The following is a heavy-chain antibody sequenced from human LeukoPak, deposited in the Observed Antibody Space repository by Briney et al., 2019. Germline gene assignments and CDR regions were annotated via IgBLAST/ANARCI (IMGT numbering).Heavy chain of an antibody. J-gene: IGHJ6*02. CDR3: ARGHYGLDV. CDR2: ISTSSSHT. CDR1: GFTVSSNY. Sequence: GGSLRLSCAASGFTVSSNYMSWIRQAPGKGLEWVSYISTSSSHTDYADSVKGRFTISRDDAKDSLFLQMNSLRAEDTAVYYCARGHYGLDVWGQGTTVTVSS. V-gene: IGHV3-11*05.